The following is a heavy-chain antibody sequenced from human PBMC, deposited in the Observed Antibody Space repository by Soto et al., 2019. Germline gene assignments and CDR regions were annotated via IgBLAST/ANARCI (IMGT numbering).Heavy chain of an antibody. CDR3: AKGPLLYPNWFDP. CDR2: INWNGGST. D-gene: IGHD2-15*01. CDR1: GFTFDDYG. Sequence: RPGGSLRLSCAASGFTFDDYGMSWVRQAPGKGLEWVSGINWNGGSTGYADSVKGRFTISRDNAKNSLYLQMNSLRAEDTAVYYCAKGPLLYPNWFDPWGQGTLVTVSS. V-gene: IGHV3-20*04. J-gene: IGHJ5*02.